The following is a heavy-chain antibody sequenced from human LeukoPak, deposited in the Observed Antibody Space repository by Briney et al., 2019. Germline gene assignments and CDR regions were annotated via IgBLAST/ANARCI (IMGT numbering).Heavy chain of an antibody. CDR3: AKDRGAAGEIQRVTY. Sequence: GGSLRLSCAASGFTFSSYAMSWVRQAPGKGLEWVSSISGSGRNTYYADSAKGRFTISSDSSKNTLYLQMNSLRAEDTALYYCAKDRGAAGEIQRVTYWGRGALVTVSS. CDR2: ISGSGRNT. J-gene: IGHJ4*02. D-gene: IGHD6-13*01. CDR1: GFTFSSYA. V-gene: IGHV3-23*01.